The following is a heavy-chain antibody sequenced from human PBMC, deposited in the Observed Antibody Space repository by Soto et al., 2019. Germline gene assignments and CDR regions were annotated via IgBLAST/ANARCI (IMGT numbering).Heavy chain of an antibody. CDR1: GYTFTSYY. Sequence: QVQLVQSGAEVKKPGASVKVSCKASGYTFTSYYMHWVRQAPGQGLEWMGIINPSGGSTSYAQKLXXXRTKTRDTTTXXVXMXXMSTRCEGAAGYSCAGEAVSENRRGRAGVRGLCYPWGRGTLVSASS. CDR3: AGEAVSENRRGRAGVRGLCYP. D-gene: IGHD2-21*01. J-gene: IGHJ5*02. CDR2: INPSGGST. V-gene: IGHV1-46*04.